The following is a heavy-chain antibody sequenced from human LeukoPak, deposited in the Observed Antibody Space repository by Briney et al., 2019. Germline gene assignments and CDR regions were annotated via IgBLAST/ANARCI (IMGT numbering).Heavy chain of an antibody. Sequence: GGSLRLSCAASGFTVSSSYVTWVRQAPGKGLEWVAVIHKDGQTYYSDSARGRFTISRDSSKNTLYLEMTSLRAEDTAVYYCARHGLLRYVDDWGQGSLVTVSS. V-gene: IGHV3-53*01. CDR2: IHKDGQT. D-gene: IGHD3-9*01. J-gene: IGHJ4*02. CDR1: GFTVSSSY. CDR3: ARHGLLRYVDD.